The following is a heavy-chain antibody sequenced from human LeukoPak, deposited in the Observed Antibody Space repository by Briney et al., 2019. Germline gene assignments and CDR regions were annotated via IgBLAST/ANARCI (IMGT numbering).Heavy chain of an antibody. Sequence: GGSLRLSCAASGFTFSSYWMSWVRQAPGKGLEWVANIKQDGSEKYYVDSVKGRFTISRDNAKNSLYLQMNSLRAEVTAVYYCARDSIRSGFWFDPWGQGTLVTVSS. CDR2: IKQDGSEK. J-gene: IGHJ5*02. D-gene: IGHD3-22*01. V-gene: IGHV3-7*01. CDR1: GFTFSSYW. CDR3: ARDSIRSGFWFDP.